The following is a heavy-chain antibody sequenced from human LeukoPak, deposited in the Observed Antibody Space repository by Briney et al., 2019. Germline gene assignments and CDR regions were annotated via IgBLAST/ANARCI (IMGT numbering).Heavy chain of an antibody. Sequence: PSETLSLTCTVSGGSISSYYWSWIRQPAGKGLEWIGRIYTSGSTNYNPSLKSRVTMSVDTSKNQFSLKLSSVTAADTAVYYCARDRGYSGYDSYYYYYMDVWGKGTTVTISS. CDR2: IYTSGST. CDR1: GGSISSYY. V-gene: IGHV4-4*07. D-gene: IGHD5-12*01. J-gene: IGHJ6*03. CDR3: ARDRGYSGYDSYYYYYMDV.